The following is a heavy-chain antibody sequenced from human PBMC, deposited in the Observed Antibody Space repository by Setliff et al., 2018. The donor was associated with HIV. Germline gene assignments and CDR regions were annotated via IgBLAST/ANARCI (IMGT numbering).Heavy chain of an antibody. CDR1: GGSFSGYY. CDR3: ARGPRWLSQPFDY. V-gene: IGHV4-34*01. J-gene: IGHJ4*02. Sequence: ETLSLTCAVYGGSFSGYYWSWIRQPPGKGLEWIGEINHSGSTNYNPSLKSRVTISVDTSKNQFSLKLSSVTAADTAVYYCARGPRWLSQPFDYWGQGTLVTVSS. CDR2: INHSGST. D-gene: IGHD6-19*01.